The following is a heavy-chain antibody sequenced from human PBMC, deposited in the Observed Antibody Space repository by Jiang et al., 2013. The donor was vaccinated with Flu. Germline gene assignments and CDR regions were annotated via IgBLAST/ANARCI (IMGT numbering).Heavy chain of an antibody. Sequence: VQLVESGGGVVQPGRSLRLSCAASGFTFSSYGMHWVRQAPGKGLEWVAVIRYDGSNTYYADSVKGRFTISRDNSKNTLYLQMNSLRAEDTAVYYCARERAMVRGVILPPLGYWGQGTLVTVSS. CDR2: IRYDGSNT. J-gene: IGHJ4*02. V-gene: IGHV3-33*01. CDR1: GFTFSSYG. CDR3: ARERAMVRGVILPPLGY. D-gene: IGHD3-10*01.